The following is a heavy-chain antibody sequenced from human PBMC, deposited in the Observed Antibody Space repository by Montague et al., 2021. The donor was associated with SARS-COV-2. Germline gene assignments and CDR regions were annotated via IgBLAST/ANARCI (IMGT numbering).Heavy chain of an antibody. Sequence: SETLSLTCVVSVVSLSSSTWWSWVRQSPGKGLEWVGETYLSGFTQYNPSVKSRVTISLDDSRSQFSLRLTSVTAADTAVYFCARGGLGNRGFDYWGQGALVTVSS. D-gene: IGHD3/OR15-3a*01. J-gene: IGHJ4*02. CDR2: TYLSGFT. CDR3: ARGGLGNRGFDY. CDR1: VVSLSSSTW. V-gene: IGHV4-4*02.